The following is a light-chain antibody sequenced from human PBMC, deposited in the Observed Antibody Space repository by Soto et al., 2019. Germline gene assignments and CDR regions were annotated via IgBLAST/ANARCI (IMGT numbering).Light chain of an antibody. V-gene: IGKV3-15*01. CDR1: QSVSSN. J-gene: IGKJ1*01. CDR2: GAS. CDR3: QQYNNWPPWT. Sequence: EIVMTQSPATLSVSPGERATLSCRASQSVSSNLAWYQQKPGQAPRLLIYGASTRATGIPARFSGSGSGTEFTLTISTLQSEDFAVYYCQQYNNWPPWTVGQGTKVECK.